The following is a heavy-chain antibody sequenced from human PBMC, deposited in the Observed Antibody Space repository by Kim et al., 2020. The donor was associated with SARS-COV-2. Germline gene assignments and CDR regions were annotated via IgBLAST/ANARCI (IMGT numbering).Heavy chain of an antibody. CDR3: ARGTSVVEGGKGFDS. V-gene: IGHV4-39*07. Sequence: NPSIKSRGTISIHTSKNQFSLVLSSLPAADTAVYYCARGTSVVEGGKGFDSWGEGTLVTVSS. D-gene: IGHD2-21*01. J-gene: IGHJ4*02.